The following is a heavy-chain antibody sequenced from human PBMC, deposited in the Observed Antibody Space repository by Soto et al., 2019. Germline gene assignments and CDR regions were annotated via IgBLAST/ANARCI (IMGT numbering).Heavy chain of an antibody. CDR1: QYTFSKYI. CDR2: MNNGGGT. J-gene: IGHJ4*02. Sequence: SVKVYCKGSQYTFSKYIPHWVRQAPGQRPEWMGWMNNGGGTIYAQEFQGRPTMTRDTSITTAYMELNRLSSDDTGFYYCATSSDWSPLLDYWGQGTLVTVS. D-gene: IGHD6-19*01. CDR3: ATSSDWSPLLDY. V-gene: IGHV1-2*02.